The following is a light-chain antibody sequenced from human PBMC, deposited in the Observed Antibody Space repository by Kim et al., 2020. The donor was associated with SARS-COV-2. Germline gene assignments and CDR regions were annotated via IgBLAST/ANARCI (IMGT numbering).Light chain of an antibody. Sequence: ASVGARVTITCRASQDISTYFNWYQQKPGSAPQLLISAASTLQGGVPSRFSGSGSETDFTLTISSLQPEDFATYFCQQSYITPFTFGPGTKVDIK. CDR3: QQSYITPFT. J-gene: IGKJ3*01. CDR1: QDISTY. CDR2: AAS. V-gene: IGKV1-39*01.